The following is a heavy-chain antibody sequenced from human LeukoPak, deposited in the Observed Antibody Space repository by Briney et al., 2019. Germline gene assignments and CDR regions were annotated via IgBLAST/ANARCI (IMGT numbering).Heavy chain of an antibody. J-gene: IGHJ6*02. CDR2: VYSTGNT. CDR1: GVSISSGNFY. Sequence: SETLSLTCTVSGVSISSGNFYWSWIRQSAGKGLEWIGHVYSTGNTKYNPSLKSRVTISADTSKNQISLKLSSVTAADTAVYYCARDQRDYYYGMDVWGQGTTVTVSS. V-gene: IGHV4-61*09. CDR3: ARDQRDYYYGMDV. D-gene: IGHD6-25*01.